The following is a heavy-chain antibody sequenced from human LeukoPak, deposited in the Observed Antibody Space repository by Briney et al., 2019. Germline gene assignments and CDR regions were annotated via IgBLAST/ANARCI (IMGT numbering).Heavy chain of an antibody. CDR3: ARVSSYCSGGSCYSGDYFDY. V-gene: IGHV3-30*02. J-gene: IGHJ4*02. Sequence: QPGRSLRLSCAASGFTFSSYSMHWVRQAPGKGLEWVAFIRYDGSNKYYADSVKGRFTISRDNSKNTLYLQMNSLRVEDTAVYYCARVSSYCSGGSCYSGDYFDYWGQGTLVTVSS. CDR2: IRYDGSNK. D-gene: IGHD2-15*01. CDR1: GFTFSSYS.